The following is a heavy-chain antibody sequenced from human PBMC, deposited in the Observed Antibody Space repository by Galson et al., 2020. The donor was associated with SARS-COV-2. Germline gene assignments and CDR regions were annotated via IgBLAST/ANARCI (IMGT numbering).Heavy chain of an antibody. J-gene: IGHJ4*02. D-gene: IGHD1-26*01. CDR2: TYDGGST. CDR1: GGSISSSIYF. Sequence: SETLSLTCTVSGGSISSSIYFCAWIRQPPGLALQWIGSTYDGGSTYYDPSLKSRLTISVDTSKNQFSLKLSSVTAADTAVYYCARHGRGELLFPFDYWGQGILVTVSS. V-gene: IGHV4-39*01. CDR3: ARHGRGELLFPFDY.